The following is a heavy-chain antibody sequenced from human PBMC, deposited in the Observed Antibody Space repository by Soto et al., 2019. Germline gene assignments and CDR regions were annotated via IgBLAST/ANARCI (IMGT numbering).Heavy chain of an antibody. CDR1: GFTFSSYG. CDR2: ISYDGSNK. CDR3: AKDHMTTVITGWFDP. V-gene: IGHV3-30*18. Sequence: QVQLVESGGGVVQPGRSLRLSCAASGFTFSSYGMHWVRQAPGKGLEWVAVISYDGSNKYYADSVKGRFTISRDNSKNTLYLQMNSLRAEDTAVYYCAKDHMTTVITGWFDPWGKGTLVTVSS. J-gene: IGHJ5*02. D-gene: IGHD4-17*01.